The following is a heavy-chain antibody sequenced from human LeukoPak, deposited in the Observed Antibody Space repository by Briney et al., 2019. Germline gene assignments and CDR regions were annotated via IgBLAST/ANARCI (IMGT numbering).Heavy chain of an antibody. Sequence: PSETLSLTCAVYGGSFSGYYWSWIRQPPGKGLEWIGEINHSGGTNYNPSLKSRVTISVDTSKNQFSLKLSSVTAADTAVYYCASSEMYWGQGTLVTVSS. CDR3: ASSEMY. CDR1: GGSFSGYY. J-gene: IGHJ4*02. CDR2: INHSGGT. V-gene: IGHV4-34*01.